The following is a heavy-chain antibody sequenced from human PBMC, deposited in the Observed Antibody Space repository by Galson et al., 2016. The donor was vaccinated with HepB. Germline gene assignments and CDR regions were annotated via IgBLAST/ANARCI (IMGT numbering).Heavy chain of an antibody. Sequence: SLRLSCAASGFTFANGWMSWVRQAPGKGLEWVSYIHSSTTTIYYADSVKGRFTISRDNAKNSLYLQRSSLIDEDTAVYYCGRAGRGGYYDSSGYDYWGQGILVTVSS. CDR3: GRAGRGGYYDSSGYDY. CDR1: GFTFANGW. D-gene: IGHD3-22*01. CDR2: IHSSTTTI. V-gene: IGHV3-48*02. J-gene: IGHJ4*02.